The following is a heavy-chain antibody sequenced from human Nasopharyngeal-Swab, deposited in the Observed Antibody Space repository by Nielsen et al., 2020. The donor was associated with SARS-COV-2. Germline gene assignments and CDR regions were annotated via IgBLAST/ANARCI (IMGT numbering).Heavy chain of an antibody. J-gene: IGHJ6*02. V-gene: IGHV3-74*01. CDR1: GFSFRSYW. D-gene: IGHD3-10*01. CDR3: ARRLVWFGEAHYYYYGMDV. Sequence: GESLKISCAASGFSFRSYWMHWVRQAPGKGLRWVSCINSDGTTTRYADSVKGRFTVSRDNAKNTLYLEMNSLRADDTAVYYCARRLVWFGEAHYYYYGMDVWGQGTTVTVSS. CDR2: INSDGTTT.